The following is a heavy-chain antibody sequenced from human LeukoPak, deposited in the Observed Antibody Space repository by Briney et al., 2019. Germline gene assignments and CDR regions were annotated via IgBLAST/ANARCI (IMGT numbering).Heavy chain of an antibody. D-gene: IGHD4-17*01. V-gene: IGHV3-30-3*01. CDR1: GFTFSSYA. CDR3: ASVGGDYVSGLDY. CDR2: ISYDGSNK. J-gene: IGHJ4*02. Sequence: GGSLRLSCAASGFTFSSYAMHWVRQAPGKGLEWVAVISYDGSNKYYADSVKGRFTISRDNSKNTLYLQMNSLRAEDTAVYYCASVGGDYVSGLDYWGQGTLVTVSS.